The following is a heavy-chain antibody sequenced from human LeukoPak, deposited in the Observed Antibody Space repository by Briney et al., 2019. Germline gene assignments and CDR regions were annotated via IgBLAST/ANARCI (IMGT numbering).Heavy chain of an antibody. CDR1: GFTFDISA. D-gene: IGHD2-8*02. CDR2: ISWNSASI. Sequence: GRSLRLFCAASGFTFDISAMHWVRQARGKGRGWVSGISWNSASIHYADSVKGRFTISRDNAKNSLYLQMNGLRPEDTALYYCAKATRSSLVASFDVWGHGTMVTVSS. V-gene: IGHV3-9*01. J-gene: IGHJ3*01. CDR3: AKATRSSLVASFDV.